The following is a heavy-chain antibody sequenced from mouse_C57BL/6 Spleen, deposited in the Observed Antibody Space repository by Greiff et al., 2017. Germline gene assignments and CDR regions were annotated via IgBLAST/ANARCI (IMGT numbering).Heavy chain of an antibody. CDR3: ARTYDYDKGFDC. J-gene: IGHJ2*01. CDR1: GYSFTGYF. Sequence: EVMLVESGPELVKPGDSVKISCKASGYSFTGYFMNWVMQSHGKSLEWIGRINPYNGDTFYNQKFKGKATLTVDKSSSTAHMELRSLTSEDSAVYCCARTYDYDKGFDCWGQGTTLTVSS. V-gene: IGHV1-20*01. CDR2: INPYNGDT. D-gene: IGHD2-4*01.